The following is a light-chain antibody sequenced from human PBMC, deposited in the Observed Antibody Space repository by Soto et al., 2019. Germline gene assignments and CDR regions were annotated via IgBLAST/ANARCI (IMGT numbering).Light chain of an antibody. J-gene: IGKJ4*01. CDR2: AAS. V-gene: IGKV1-9*01. CDR1: QGISSF. Sequence: DIQLTQSPSFLSASVGDRVTLTCRASQGISSFLAWYQQKPGKAPKLLIYAASTLQSGVPSRFSGSGSGTDFTLTISSLQPEDSATYYCQQSNSFPLTLGGGTKVDIK. CDR3: QQSNSFPLT.